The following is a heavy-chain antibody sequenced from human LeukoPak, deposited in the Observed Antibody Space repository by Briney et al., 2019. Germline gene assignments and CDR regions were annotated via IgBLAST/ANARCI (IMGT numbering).Heavy chain of an antibody. D-gene: IGHD2-2*01. Sequence: PGGSLRLSCAASGFTFSDYYMSWIRQAPGKGLEWVSYISSSGSTIYDADSVKGRFTISRDNAKNSLYLQMNSLRAEDTAVYYCARVGLSPIDAFDIWGQGTMVTVSS. CDR1: GFTFSDYY. CDR3: ARVGLSPIDAFDI. V-gene: IGHV3-11*01. CDR2: ISSSGSTI. J-gene: IGHJ3*02.